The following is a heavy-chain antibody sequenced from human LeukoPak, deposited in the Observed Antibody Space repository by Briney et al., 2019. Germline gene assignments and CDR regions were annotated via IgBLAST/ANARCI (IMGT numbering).Heavy chain of an antibody. CDR3: ARGRGSYMADAFDI. CDR1: GGTFSSYA. D-gene: IGHD1-26*01. J-gene: IGHJ3*02. CDR2: IIPIFGTA. Sequence: SVKVSCKASGGTFSSYAISWVRQAPGQGLEWMGGIIPIFGTANYAQKFQGRVTITADKSTSTAYMELSSLRSEDTAVYYCARGRGSYMADAFDIWGQGTMVTVSS. V-gene: IGHV1-69*06.